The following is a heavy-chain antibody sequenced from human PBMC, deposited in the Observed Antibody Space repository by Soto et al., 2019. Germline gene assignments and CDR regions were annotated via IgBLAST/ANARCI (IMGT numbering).Heavy chain of an antibody. CDR3: AIQIYHSATAPNFQSYVDS. Sequence: LGETLEISCKGSGYSFAGYWITWVRQKPGKGLEWMGRIDPSDSQTYYSPSFRGHVTISVTKSITTVFLQWSSLRASDTAMYYCAIQIYHSATAPNFQSYVDSWGQGTPVTVS. CDR2: IDPSDSQT. CDR1: GYSFAGYW. J-gene: IGHJ4*02. D-gene: IGHD5-18*01. V-gene: IGHV5-10-1*01.